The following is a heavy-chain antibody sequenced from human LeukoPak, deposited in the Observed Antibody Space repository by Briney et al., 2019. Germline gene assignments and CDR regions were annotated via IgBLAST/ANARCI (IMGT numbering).Heavy chain of an antibody. CDR1: GFTFSSYA. CDR2: ISGSGGST. Sequence: GGSLRLSCAASGFTFSSYAMSWVRQAPRKGLEWVSAISGSGGSTYYADSVKGRLTISRDNSKNTLYLQMNSLRAEDTAVYYCAKDSWSYCSGGSCYEDYWGQGTLVTVSS. CDR3: AKDSWSYCSGGSCYEDY. D-gene: IGHD2-15*01. V-gene: IGHV3-23*01. J-gene: IGHJ4*02.